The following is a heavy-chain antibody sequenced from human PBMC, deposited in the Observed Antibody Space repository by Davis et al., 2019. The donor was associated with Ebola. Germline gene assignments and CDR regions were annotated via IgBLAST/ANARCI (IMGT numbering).Heavy chain of an antibody. CDR1: GFPLSTSGMC. CDR3: TRILGASVLGDAFDI. V-gene: IGHV2-70*01. Sequence: SGPTLAKPTQTLTLTCTFSGFPLSTSGMCVSWIRQPPGKALEWLALIVWDDDKYYSTSLKTSLTISKDTSKNQVVLTMTNMDPVDTATYYCTRILGASVLGDAFDIWGQGTMVTVSS. J-gene: IGHJ3*02. CDR2: IVWDDDK. D-gene: IGHD5/OR15-5a*01.